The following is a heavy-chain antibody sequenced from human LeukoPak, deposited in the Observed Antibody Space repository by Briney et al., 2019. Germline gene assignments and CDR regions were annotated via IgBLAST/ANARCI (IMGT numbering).Heavy chain of an antibody. J-gene: IGHJ5*02. Sequence: SQTLSLTCAISGDSVSSNSAAWNWIRQSPSRGLEWLGRTYYRSKWYNDYAVSVKSRIAINPDTSKNQFSLQLNSVTPEDTAVYYCARERWYSSYYSNWFDPWGQGTLVTVSS. CDR2: TYYRSKWYN. D-gene: IGHD6-13*01. CDR1: GDSVSSNSAA. CDR3: ARERWYSSYYSNWFDP. V-gene: IGHV6-1*01.